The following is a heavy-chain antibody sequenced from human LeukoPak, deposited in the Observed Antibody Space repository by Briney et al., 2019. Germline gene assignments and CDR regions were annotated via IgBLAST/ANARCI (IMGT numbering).Heavy chain of an antibody. CDR3: ARGWRSGSGWYWEPYFQH. J-gene: IGHJ1*01. CDR2: FDPEDGET. Sequence: ASVKVSCKVSGYTLTELSMHWVRQAPGKGLEWMGGFDPEDGETIYAQKFQGRVTMTEDTSTDTAYMELSSLRSEDTAVYYCARGWRSGSGWYWEPYFQHWGQGTLVTVSS. D-gene: IGHD6-19*01. V-gene: IGHV1-24*01. CDR1: GYTLTELS.